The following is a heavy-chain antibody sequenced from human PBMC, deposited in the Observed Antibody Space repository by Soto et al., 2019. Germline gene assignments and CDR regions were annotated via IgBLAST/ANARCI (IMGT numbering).Heavy chain of an antibody. J-gene: IGHJ4*02. Sequence: GGPLNLSFAASGLTFRSYAIHWVRQAPGKGPEWVAVISYDGSNKYYADSVKGRFTISRDNSKNTLYLQMNSLRAEDTAVYYCARGGVVILDYWGQGTLVTVSS. CDR1: GLTFRSYA. CDR2: ISYDGSNK. V-gene: IGHV3-30-3*01. CDR3: ARGGVVILDY. D-gene: IGHD3-3*01.